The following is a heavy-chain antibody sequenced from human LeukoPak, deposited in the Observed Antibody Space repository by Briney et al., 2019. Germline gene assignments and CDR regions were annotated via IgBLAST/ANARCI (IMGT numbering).Heavy chain of an antibody. J-gene: IGHJ4*02. D-gene: IGHD6-13*01. Sequence: PGGSLRLSCAASGFTFSTYWMSWVRQAPGKGLEWVANIKQDGSEKYYLDSVKGRFTISRDNVKNSLYLQMNSLRAEDTAVYFCTRAAAAGIDYWGQGTLVTVSS. CDR3: TRAAAAGIDY. CDR2: IKQDGSEK. CDR1: GFTFSTYW. V-gene: IGHV3-7*01.